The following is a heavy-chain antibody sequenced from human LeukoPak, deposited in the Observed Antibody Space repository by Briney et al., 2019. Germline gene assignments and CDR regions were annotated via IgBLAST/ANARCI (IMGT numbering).Heavy chain of an antibody. CDR1: GGSFSGYY. CDR2: INHSGST. Sequence: PSETLSLTCAVYGGSFSGYYWSWIRQPPGKGLEWVGEINHSGSTNYNPSLNSRVTISVDTSKNQFSLKLSSVTAADTAVYYCASRKDIVVVPAAIPLNWFDPWGQGTLVTVSS. D-gene: IGHD2-2*02. CDR3: ASRKDIVVVPAAIPLNWFDP. V-gene: IGHV4-34*01. J-gene: IGHJ5*02.